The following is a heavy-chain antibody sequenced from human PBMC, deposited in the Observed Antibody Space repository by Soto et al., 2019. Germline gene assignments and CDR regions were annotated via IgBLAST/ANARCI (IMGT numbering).Heavy chain of an antibody. CDR2: IKSKTDGGTT. Sequence: EVQLVESGGGLVKPGGSLRLSCAASGFTFSNAWMSWVRQAPGKGLEWVGRIKSKTDGGTTDYAAPVKGRFTISRDDSKNTLYLQMNSLKTEDTAVYYCTTAFGGCYSLDYWGQGTLVTVSS. D-gene: IGHD2-15*01. CDR3: TTAFGGCYSLDY. CDR1: GFTFSNAW. V-gene: IGHV3-15*01. J-gene: IGHJ4*02.